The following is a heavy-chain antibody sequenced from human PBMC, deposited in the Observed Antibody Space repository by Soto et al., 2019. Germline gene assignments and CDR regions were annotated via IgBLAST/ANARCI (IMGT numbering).Heavy chain of an antibody. D-gene: IGHD3-16*01. Sequence: EVQLLESGGGLVQPGGSLRLSCAASGITFSSNTMRWVRQAPGKGLEWVSTISIGGNTSYADSVKARSTISRDNSKNTLYLQVNSLRAEGTALSDCTKDVGGHYMDAWGKGTTVTVSS. V-gene: IGHV3-23*01. CDR3: TKDVGGHYMDA. CDR2: ISIGGNT. CDR1: GITFSSNT. J-gene: IGHJ6*03.